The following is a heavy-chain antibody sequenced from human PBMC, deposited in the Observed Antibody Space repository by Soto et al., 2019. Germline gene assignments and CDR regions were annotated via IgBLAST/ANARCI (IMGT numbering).Heavy chain of an antibody. Sequence: TWWSLRLSCAASVFTFSSYGMHWFRQAPGKGLEWVAVIWYDGSNKYYADSVKGRFTISRDNSKNTLYLQMNSLRAEDTAVYYCARDPGYYGSGSQDYWGQGTLVTVSS. CDR3: ARDPGYYGSGSQDY. CDR1: VFTFSSYG. CDR2: IWYDGSNK. V-gene: IGHV3-33*01. J-gene: IGHJ4*02. D-gene: IGHD3-10*01.